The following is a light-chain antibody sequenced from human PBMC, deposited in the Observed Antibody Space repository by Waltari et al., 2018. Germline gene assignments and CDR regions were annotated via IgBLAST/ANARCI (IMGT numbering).Light chain of an antibody. CDR1: SGHSSNV. Sequence: QLVLTQSPSASASLGASVKLTCTLSSGHSSNVIARLQQQPEKGPRSLMKVNSDGSHSKGDGMPDRFSGSTSGAERYLTISSVQPEDEADYYCQTGGHGTWVFGGGTKLTVL. J-gene: IGLJ3*02. CDR2: VNSDGSH. CDR3: QTGGHGTWV. V-gene: IGLV4-69*01.